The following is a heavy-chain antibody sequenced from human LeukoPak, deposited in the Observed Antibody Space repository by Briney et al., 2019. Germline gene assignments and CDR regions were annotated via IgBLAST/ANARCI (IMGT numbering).Heavy chain of an antibody. CDR2: IYTSGST. CDR3: ARDDYDAFDI. Sequence: PSQTLSLTCTVSGGSFSSANYYWSWIRQPAGKGLEWIGHIYTSGSTKYNPSLKSRVTISVDTSKNQFSLKLSSVTAADTAVYYCARDDYDAFDIWGQGTMVTVSS. CDR1: GGSFSSANYY. J-gene: IGHJ3*02. D-gene: IGHD4-11*01. V-gene: IGHV4-61*09.